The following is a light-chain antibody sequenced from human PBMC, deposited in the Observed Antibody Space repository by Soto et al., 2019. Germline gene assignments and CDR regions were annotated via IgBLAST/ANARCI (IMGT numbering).Light chain of an antibody. Sequence: EVAMTQSPATVSVSPGERVTLSCRASQRVSSNVAWYQQKPGQAPRVLIFGASTRATGTPVRFSGSGSGTEFTLTISSLQPEDFAVYYCQQYNIWPPYTFGQGTKLEIK. CDR2: GAS. J-gene: IGKJ2*01. V-gene: IGKV3-15*01. CDR3: QQYNIWPPYT. CDR1: QRVSSN.